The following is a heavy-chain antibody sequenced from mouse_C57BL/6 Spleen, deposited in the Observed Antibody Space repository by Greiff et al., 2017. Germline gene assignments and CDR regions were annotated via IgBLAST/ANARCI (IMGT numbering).Heavy chain of an antibody. CDR3: ARGAWFAD. CDR1: GYTFTDYT. J-gene: IGHJ3*01. V-gene: IGHV1-78*01. Sequence: VKLMESDAELVKPGASVKLSCKASGYTFTDYTIHWMKQRPEQGLEWIGYIYPRDGSTKYNEKFKSKATLTADKSSSTDYIQLNSRTSEDSAVYFCARGAWFADWGQGTLVTVSA. CDR2: IYPRDGST.